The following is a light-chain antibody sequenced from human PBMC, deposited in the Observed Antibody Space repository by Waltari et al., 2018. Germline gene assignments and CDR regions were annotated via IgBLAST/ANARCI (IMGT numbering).Light chain of an antibody. CDR3: LQRTSWPRT. CDR1: QSISNY. Sequence: EIVLTQSPATVSLSPGERATLPCRASQSISNYLSWYQHKPGQAPRLLIYDASNRATGIPARFSGSGSGTDFTLTIGSLEPEDFAVYYCLQRTSWPRTFGQGTKVEI. J-gene: IGKJ1*01. V-gene: IGKV3-11*01. CDR2: DAS.